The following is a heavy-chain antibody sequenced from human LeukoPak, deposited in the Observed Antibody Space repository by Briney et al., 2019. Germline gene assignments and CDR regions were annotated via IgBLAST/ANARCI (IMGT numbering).Heavy chain of an antibody. D-gene: IGHD2-21*01. Sequence: PSQTLSLTCTVSGGSISSGDYYWSWIRQPPGKGLEWIGYIYYSGSTNYNPSLKSRVTISVDTSKNQFSLKLSSVTAADTAVYYCARARGLWWEPNPMKVDIWGQGAMVTVSS. CDR1: GGSISSGDYY. J-gene: IGHJ3*02. V-gene: IGHV4-61*08. CDR3: ARARGLWWEPNPMKVDI. CDR2: IYYSGST.